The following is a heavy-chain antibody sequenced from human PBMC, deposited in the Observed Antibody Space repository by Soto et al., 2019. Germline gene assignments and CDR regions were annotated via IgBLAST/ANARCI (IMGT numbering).Heavy chain of an antibody. CDR2: ISGSGGST. J-gene: IGHJ4*02. D-gene: IGHD3-3*01. V-gene: IGHV3-23*01. Sequence: HHGGSLRLSCAASGFTFSSYAMSWVRQAPGKGLEWVSAISGSGGSTYYADSVKGRFTISRDNSKNTLYLQMNSLRAEDTAVYYCAKDFPGDFWSGYPFDYWGQGTLVTVSS. CDR3: AKDFPGDFWSGYPFDY. CDR1: GFTFSSYA.